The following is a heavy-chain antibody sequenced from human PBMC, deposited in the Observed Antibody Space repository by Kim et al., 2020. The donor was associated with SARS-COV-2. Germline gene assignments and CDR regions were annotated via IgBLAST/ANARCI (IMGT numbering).Heavy chain of an antibody. D-gene: IGHD3-10*01. CDR3: ARNYYGSGSYYTFDY. J-gene: IGHJ4*02. Sequence: SLKGRISVDPDTSKNQVSLQLNSVTPGDTAVYYCARNYYGSGSYYTFDYWGQGTLVTVSS. V-gene: IGHV6-1*01.